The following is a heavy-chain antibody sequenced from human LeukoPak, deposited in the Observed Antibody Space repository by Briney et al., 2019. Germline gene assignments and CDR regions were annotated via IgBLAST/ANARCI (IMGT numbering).Heavy chain of an antibody. V-gene: IGHV3-9*01. CDR3: APEGPIDY. J-gene: IGHJ4*02. CDR2: ISWNSGSI. CDR1: GFPFDDYA. Sequence: GGSLRLSCAASGFPFDDYAMHWVRQAPGKGLERVSGISWNSGSIGYADSVKGRFTISRDNAKNSLYLQMNSLRAEDTALYYCAPEGPIDYWGQGTLVTVSS.